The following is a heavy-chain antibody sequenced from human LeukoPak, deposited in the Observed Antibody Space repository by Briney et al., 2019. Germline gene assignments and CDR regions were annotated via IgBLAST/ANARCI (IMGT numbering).Heavy chain of an antibody. D-gene: IGHD3-22*01. Sequence: GGSLRLSCAASGFTFSSYAMNWVRQAPGKGLEWVSTISGSGGSIYCADSVRGRFTISRDNSKNTLYLQMNSLRAEDTAVYYCAKRGYYYDSSGYYYFDYWGQGTLVTVSS. J-gene: IGHJ4*02. V-gene: IGHV3-23*01. CDR1: GFTFSSYA. CDR2: ISGSGGSI. CDR3: AKRGYYYDSSGYYYFDY.